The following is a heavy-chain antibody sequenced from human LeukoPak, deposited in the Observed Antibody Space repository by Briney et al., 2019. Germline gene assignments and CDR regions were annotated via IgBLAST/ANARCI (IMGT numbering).Heavy chain of an antibody. V-gene: IGHV3-23*01. CDR2: ISGSGGST. CDR3: AKAVYSSSSGYYYGMDV. CDR1: GFTFSSYA. Sequence: GGSLRLSCAAPGFTFSSYAMSWVRQAPGKGLEWVSAISGSGGSTYYADSVKGRFTISRDSSKNTLYLQMNSLRAEDTAVYYCAKAVYSSSSGYYYGMDVWGQGTTATVSS. J-gene: IGHJ6*02. D-gene: IGHD6-6*01.